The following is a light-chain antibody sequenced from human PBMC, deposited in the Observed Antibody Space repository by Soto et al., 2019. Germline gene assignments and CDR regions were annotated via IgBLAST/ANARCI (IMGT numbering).Light chain of an antibody. J-gene: IGLJ2*01. CDR3: AAWDVSLVV. V-gene: IGLV1-44*01. CDR2: SDN. CDR1: SSNIGTNT. Sequence: QSVLTQPPSASGTPGQRVTISCSGSSSNIGTNTVIWYQQLPGAAPKLLIYSDNQRPSGVPVRFSGSKSGTSASLAISGVQSEDEADYFCAAWDVSLVVFGGGTQLTVL.